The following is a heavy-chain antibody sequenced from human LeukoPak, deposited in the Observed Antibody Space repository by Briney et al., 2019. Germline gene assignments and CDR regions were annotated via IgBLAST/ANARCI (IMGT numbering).Heavy chain of an antibody. CDR2: ISAYNGNT. J-gene: IGHJ2*01. CDR1: GYTFTSYG. Sequence: GASVKVSCKASGYTFTSYGISWVRQAPGQGLEWMGGISAYNGNTNYAQKLQGRVTMTTDTSTSTAYMELRSLRSDDTAVYYCARGRNRLRASEYFDLWGRGTLVTVSS. V-gene: IGHV1-18*01. CDR3: ARGRNRLRASEYFDL. D-gene: IGHD5-12*01.